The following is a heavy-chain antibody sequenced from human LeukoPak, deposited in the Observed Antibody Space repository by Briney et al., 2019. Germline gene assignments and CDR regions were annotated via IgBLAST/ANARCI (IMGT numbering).Heavy chain of an antibody. Sequence: ASVKASCKASGYIFTNYYMHWVRQAPGQGLEWMGIINPSGGSTSYAQKFQGRVTMTRDTFTSTVYMELSSLRSEDTAVYYCARTPTVTPTKRYFDYWGQGTLVTVSS. CDR1: GYIFTNYY. D-gene: IGHD4-17*01. CDR3: ARTPTVTPTKRYFDY. J-gene: IGHJ4*02. CDR2: INPSGGST. V-gene: IGHV1-46*01.